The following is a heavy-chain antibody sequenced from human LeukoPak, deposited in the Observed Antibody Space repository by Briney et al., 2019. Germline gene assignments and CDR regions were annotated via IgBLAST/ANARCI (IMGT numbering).Heavy chain of an antibody. Sequence: GGSRRLACAASGFTFSTYAMSWVRQAPGKGLEWVSRISDSGGSTYYADSVRGRFTISRDHSKNTLYLQMNSLRAENTAVYYCAKRERWLQFAGHGFDVWGQGTMVTVSS. V-gene: IGHV3-23*01. CDR2: ISDSGGST. J-gene: IGHJ3*01. CDR1: GFTFSTYA. CDR3: AKRERWLQFAGHGFDV. D-gene: IGHD5-24*01.